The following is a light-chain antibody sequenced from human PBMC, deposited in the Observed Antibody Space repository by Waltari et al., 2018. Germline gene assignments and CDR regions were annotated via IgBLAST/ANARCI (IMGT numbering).Light chain of an antibody. CDR1: SSDVGRFNY. CDR3: CSYAGSYTLV. J-gene: IGLJ3*02. Sequence: QSAPTQPRSVSGSPGQSVTISCTGTSSDVGRFNYVSWHQQHPGKAPKLMIYDVNKRPSGVPDRFSGSKSGNTASLTSSGLQAEDEADYYCCSYAGSYTLVFGGGTKLTVL. V-gene: IGLV2-11*01. CDR2: DVN.